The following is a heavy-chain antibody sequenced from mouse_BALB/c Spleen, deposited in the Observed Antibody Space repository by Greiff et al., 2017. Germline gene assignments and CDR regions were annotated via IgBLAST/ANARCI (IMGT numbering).Heavy chain of an antibody. V-gene: IGHV2-9*02. Sequence: VKLVESGPGLVAPSQSLSITCTVSGFSLTSYGVHWVRQPPGKGLEWLGVIWAGGSTNYNSALMSRLSISKDNSKSQVFLKMNSLQTDDTAMYYCASGNYWFAYWGQGTLVTVSA. J-gene: IGHJ3*01. CDR3: ASGNYWFAY. D-gene: IGHD2-1*01. CDR1: GFSLTSYG. CDR2: IWAGGST.